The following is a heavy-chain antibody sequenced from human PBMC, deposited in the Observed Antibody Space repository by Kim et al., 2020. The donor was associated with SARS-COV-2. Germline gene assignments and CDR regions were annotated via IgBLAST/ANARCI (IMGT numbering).Heavy chain of an antibody. V-gene: IGHV3-30*02. Sequence: GRCTISRENSKNTLYLQMNSLRSEETAVYYCGKDLREQWLGYYYYGMDVWGQGTTVTVSS. J-gene: IGHJ6*02. D-gene: IGHD6-19*01. CDR3: GKDLREQWLGYYYYGMDV.